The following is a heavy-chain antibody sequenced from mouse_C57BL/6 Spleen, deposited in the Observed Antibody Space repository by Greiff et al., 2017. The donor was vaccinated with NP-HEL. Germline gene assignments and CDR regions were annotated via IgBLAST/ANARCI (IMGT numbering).Heavy chain of an antibody. CDR2: IHPNSGST. CDR3: ARSTTVVAPHFDY. V-gene: IGHV1-64*01. Sequence: QVQLQQPGAELVKPGASVKLSCKASGYTFTSYWMHWVKQRPGQGLEWIGMIHPNSGSTNYNEKFKSKATLTVDKSSSTAYMQLSSLTSEDSAVYYCARSTTVVAPHFDYWGQGTTLTVSS. D-gene: IGHD1-1*01. J-gene: IGHJ2*01. CDR1: GYTFTSYW.